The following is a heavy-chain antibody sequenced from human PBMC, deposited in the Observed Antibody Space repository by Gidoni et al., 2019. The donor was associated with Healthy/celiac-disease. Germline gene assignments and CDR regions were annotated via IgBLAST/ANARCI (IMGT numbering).Heavy chain of an antibody. D-gene: IGHD2-2*01. Sequence: QVQLQQWGAGLLKPSETLSLTCAVYGGYFSGYYWSWIRQPPGKGLEWNGEINHSGSTNSNPSLKSRVTISVDTSKNQFSLKLSSVTAADTAVYYCARIGVVPAAMGPYYYYYYMDVWGKGTTVTVSS. CDR2: INHSGST. CDR1: GGYFSGYY. J-gene: IGHJ6*03. CDR3: ARIGVVPAAMGPYYYYYYMDV. V-gene: IGHV4-34*01.